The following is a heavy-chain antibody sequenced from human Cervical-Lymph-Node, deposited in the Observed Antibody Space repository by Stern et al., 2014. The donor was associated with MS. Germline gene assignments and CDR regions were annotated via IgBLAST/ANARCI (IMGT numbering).Heavy chain of an antibody. D-gene: IGHD2-21*02. CDR3: ARWGLHKPLDY. Sequence: QVQLVESGADVKRSGASVTLSCKASGYSFTDYYIQWVRQAPGQGLEWMGMINPNEGDTGYAPRFQGRVTLTRDTSTNTAYIQLSSLRSDDTAVYFCARWGLHKPLDYWGQGTLVTVSS. J-gene: IGHJ4*02. CDR2: INPNEGDT. CDR1: GYSFTDYY. V-gene: IGHV1-46*01.